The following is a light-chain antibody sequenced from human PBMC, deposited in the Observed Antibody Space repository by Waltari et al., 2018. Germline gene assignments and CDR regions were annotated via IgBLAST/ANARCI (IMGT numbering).Light chain of an antibody. Sequence: DIQMTQSPSTLSASVGDRVTITCRASHSISTWLAWYQQKPGKAPKLLIYEASSLENGVPSRFGGSGSGTEFTLTISGLQPDDFATYFCQQYHTYPVSFGQGTRLEVK. CDR1: HSISTW. J-gene: IGKJ5*01. V-gene: IGKV1-5*03. CDR2: EAS. CDR3: QQYHTYPVS.